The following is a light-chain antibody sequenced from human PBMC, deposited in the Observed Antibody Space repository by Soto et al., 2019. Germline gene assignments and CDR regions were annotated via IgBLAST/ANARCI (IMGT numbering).Light chain of an antibody. J-gene: IGLJ2*01. CDR3: SSYTSSNSVI. Sequence: QSALTQPASVSGSPGQSITISCTGTSSDIGDYNYVSWYQQHPGKAPKLMIYEVSNRPSGVSNRFSGSKSGNTASLTISGLQAEDEEDYYCSSYTSSNSVIFGGGTKLTVL. V-gene: IGLV2-14*01. CDR1: SSDIGDYNY. CDR2: EVS.